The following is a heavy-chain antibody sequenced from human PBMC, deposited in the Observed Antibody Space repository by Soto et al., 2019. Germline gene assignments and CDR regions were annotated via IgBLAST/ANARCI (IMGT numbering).Heavy chain of an antibody. J-gene: IGHJ5*02. V-gene: IGHV3-23*01. CDR3: AKQEGVVPAAVNWFDP. D-gene: IGHD2-2*01. CDR1: GFTFSSYA. CDR2: ISGSGGST. Sequence: GGSLRLSCAASGFTFSSYAMSWVRQAPGKGLEWVSAISGSGGSTYYADSVKGRFTISRDNSKNTLYLQMNSLRAEDTAVYYCAKQEGVVPAAVNWFDPWGQGTLVTVSS.